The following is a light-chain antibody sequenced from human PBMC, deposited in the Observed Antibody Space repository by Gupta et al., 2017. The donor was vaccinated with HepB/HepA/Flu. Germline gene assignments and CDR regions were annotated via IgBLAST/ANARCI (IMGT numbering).Light chain of an antibody. CDR3: QQRDSALFT. J-gene: IGKJ3*01. V-gene: IGKV1-39*01. Sequence: DIQMAQSPPSLSASVGDRVTITCRASQSISRFLNWYQQKPGQAPKLLIFAASSLQSGVPSRFSGTKSGTDFTLTINKLQPEDFATYYCQQRDSALFTFGHGTKVDIK. CDR2: AAS. CDR1: QSISRF.